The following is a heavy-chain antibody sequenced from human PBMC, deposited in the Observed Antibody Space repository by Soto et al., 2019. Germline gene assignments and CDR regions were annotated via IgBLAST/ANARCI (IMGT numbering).Heavy chain of an antibody. CDR3: AGYYGSEYSYYYGMDV. J-gene: IGHJ6*02. CDR1: GGSFSGYY. D-gene: IGHD3-10*01. V-gene: IGHV4-34*01. Sequence: SETLSLSCAVYGGSFSGYYWRWIRQPPGKGLEWIGEINHSGSTNYNPSLKSRVAISVDTSKNQFSLKLSSVTAADTAVYYCAGYYGSEYSYYYGMDVWGQGTTVTVS. CDR2: INHSGST.